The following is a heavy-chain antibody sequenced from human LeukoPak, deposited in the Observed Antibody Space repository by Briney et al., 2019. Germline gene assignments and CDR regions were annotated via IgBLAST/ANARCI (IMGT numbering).Heavy chain of an antibody. CDR3: ATDASARRYYYYGMDV. CDR1: GYTLTELS. CDR2: FYPEDCET. V-gene: IGHV1-24*01. J-gene: IGHJ6*04. D-gene: IGHD3-16*01. Sequence: AASVKVSCKVSGYTLTELSMHWVRQAPGKGLEGMGGFYPEDCETIYAQKFQGRVTMTEDTSTDTAYMELSSLRSEDTAVYYCATDASARRYYYYGMDVWGKGTTVTVSS.